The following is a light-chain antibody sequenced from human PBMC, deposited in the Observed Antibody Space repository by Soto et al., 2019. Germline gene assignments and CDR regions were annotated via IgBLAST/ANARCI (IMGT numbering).Light chain of an antibody. Sequence: QSALTQPASVSGSPGQWITISCTGTSSDVGGYNYVSWHQQHPGKAPKLMIYDVSNRPSGVSNRFSGSKSGNTASLTISGLQAEDEADYYCSSYTSSSTLGFGGGTKLTVL. CDR1: SSDVGGYNY. V-gene: IGLV2-14*01. J-gene: IGLJ3*02. CDR2: DVS. CDR3: SSYTSSSTLG.